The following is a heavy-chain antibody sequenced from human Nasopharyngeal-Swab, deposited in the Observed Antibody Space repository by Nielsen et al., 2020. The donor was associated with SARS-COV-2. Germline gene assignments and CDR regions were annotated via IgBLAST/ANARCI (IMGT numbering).Heavy chain of an antibody. D-gene: IGHD3-3*01. V-gene: IGHV1-18*01. CDR3: ARTADTIFGVVISSRFDP. CDR2: ISAYNGNT. CDR1: GYTFSSYG. Sequence: ASVKDSCKDSGYTFSSYGISWVRQAPGQGLEWMGWISAYNGNTNYAQKLQGRVTMTTDTSTSTAYMELRSLRSDDTAVYYCARTADTIFGVVISSRFDPWGQGTLVTVSS. J-gene: IGHJ5*02.